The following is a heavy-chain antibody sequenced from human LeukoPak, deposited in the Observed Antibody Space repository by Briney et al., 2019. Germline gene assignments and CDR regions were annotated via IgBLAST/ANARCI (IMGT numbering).Heavy chain of an antibody. Sequence: PGGSLRLSCAASRFIFSYYEMNWVRQAPGKGLEWVSYISSSGSTIYYADSVKGRFTISRDNAKNSLYLLMNSLRAEDTAIYYCARGVEYDGIDYWGQGTLVTVSS. J-gene: IGHJ4*02. CDR3: ARGVEYDGIDY. CDR2: ISSSGSTI. D-gene: IGHD3-22*01. CDR1: RFIFSYYE. V-gene: IGHV3-48*03.